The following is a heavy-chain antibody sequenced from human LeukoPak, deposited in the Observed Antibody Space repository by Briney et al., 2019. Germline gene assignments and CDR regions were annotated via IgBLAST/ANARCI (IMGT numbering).Heavy chain of an antibody. D-gene: IGHD3-22*01. V-gene: IGHV4-59*01. CDR1: GDSISSYY. Sequence: SETLSLTCTVSGDSISSYYWSWIRQPPGKGLECIGYIHYTGSTDYNPSLKSRVTISVDTSKNQFSLKLSSVTAVDTAVYYCARGVGYYDSSSATLYYYYMDVWGKGTTVTVSS. CDR3: ARGVGYYDSSSATLYYYYMDV. CDR2: IHYTGST. J-gene: IGHJ6*03.